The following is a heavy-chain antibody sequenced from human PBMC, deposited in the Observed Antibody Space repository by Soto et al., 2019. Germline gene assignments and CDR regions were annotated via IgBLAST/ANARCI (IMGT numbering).Heavy chain of an antibody. CDR1: GFTFSSYG. Sequence: PGGSLRLSCAASGFTFSSYGMHWVRQAPGKGLEWVAVISYDGSNKYYADSVKGRFTISRDNSKNTLYLQMNSLRAEDTAVYYCARGPRVAPTIDHWGQGTQVTVSS. CDR3: ARGPRVAPTIDH. D-gene: IGHD5-12*01. CDR2: ISYDGSNK. V-gene: IGHV3-30*03. J-gene: IGHJ1*01.